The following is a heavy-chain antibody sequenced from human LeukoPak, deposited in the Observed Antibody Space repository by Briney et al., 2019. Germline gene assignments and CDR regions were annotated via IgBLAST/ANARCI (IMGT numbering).Heavy chain of an antibody. CDR1: GYTFTSYY. V-gene: IGHV1-46*01. J-gene: IGHJ3*02. D-gene: IGHD3-3*01. CDR3: AKTYYDFWSGSLVDAFDI. Sequence: ASVKVSRKASGYTFTSYYMHWVRQAPGQGLEWMGIINPSGGSTSYAQKFQGRVTMTRDTSTSTVYMELSSLRSEDTAVYYCAKTYYDFWSGSLVDAFDIWGQGTMVTVSS. CDR2: INPSGGST.